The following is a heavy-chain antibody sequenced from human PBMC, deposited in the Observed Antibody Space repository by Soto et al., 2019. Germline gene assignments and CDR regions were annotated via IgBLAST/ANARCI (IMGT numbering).Heavy chain of an antibody. J-gene: IGHJ4*02. D-gene: IGHD3-3*01. CDR3: ARDLPDDFSPPVLGY. V-gene: IGHV4-31*03. CDR1: GGSISSGGYY. CDR2: IYYSGST. Sequence: QVQLQESGPGLVKPSQTLSLTCTVSGGSISSGGYYWSWIRQHPGKGLEWIGYIYYSGSTYYNPSLKSRVTISVATSKNQFSLKLSSVTAAHTAVYYCARDLPDDFSPPVLGYWGQGTLVTVSS.